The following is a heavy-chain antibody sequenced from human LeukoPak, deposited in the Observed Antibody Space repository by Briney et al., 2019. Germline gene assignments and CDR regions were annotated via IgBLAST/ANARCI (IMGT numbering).Heavy chain of an antibody. CDR2: IYPGDSDT. D-gene: IGHD2-15*01. CDR3: ARDCGGGSCYSGPGFDY. CDR1: GYSFTSYW. J-gene: IGHJ4*02. Sequence: GESLKISCKGSGYSFTSYWIGWVRQMPGKGLEWMGIIYPGDSDTRYSPSFQGQVTISADKSISTAYLQWNSLRAEDTAVYYCARDCGGGSCYSGPGFDYWGQGTLVTVSS. V-gene: IGHV5-51*01.